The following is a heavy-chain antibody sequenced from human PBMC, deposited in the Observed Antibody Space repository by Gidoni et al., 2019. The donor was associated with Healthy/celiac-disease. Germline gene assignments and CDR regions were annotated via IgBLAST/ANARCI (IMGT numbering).Heavy chain of an antibody. J-gene: IGHJ4*02. CDR1: GGSFSGYY. V-gene: IGHV4-34*01. CDR2: INHSGST. Sequence: QVQLQQWGAGLLKPSVTLSLTCAVYGGSFSGYYWSWIRQPPGKGLEWIGEINHSGSTNYNPSLKSRVTISVDTSKNQFSLKLSSVTAADTAVYYCARNSSGYSQAIDYWGQGTLVTVSS. CDR3: ARNSSGYSQAIDY. D-gene: IGHD3-22*01.